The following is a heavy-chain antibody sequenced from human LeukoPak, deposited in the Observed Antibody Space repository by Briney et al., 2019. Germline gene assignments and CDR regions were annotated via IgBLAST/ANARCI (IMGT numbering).Heavy chain of an antibody. J-gene: IGHJ4*02. CDR3: ARGAGAADY. V-gene: IGHV1-3*01. Sequence: ASVTESCKASGYTFTSYAMHWVRQAPGQRREWMGGINAGNGNTKYSQKLQGRVTITRDTYASTAYMELSSLRSEDTAVYYCARGAGAADYWGQGTLVTVSS. CDR2: INAGNGNT. D-gene: IGHD6-19*01. CDR1: GYTFTSYA.